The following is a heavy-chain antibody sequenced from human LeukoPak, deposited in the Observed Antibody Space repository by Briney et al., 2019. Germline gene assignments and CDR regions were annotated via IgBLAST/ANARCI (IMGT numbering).Heavy chain of an antibody. Sequence: PSETLSLTCTVSGGSISSGGYYWSWIRQHPGKGLEWIGYIYYSGSTNYNPSLKSRVTISVDTSKNQFSLKLSSVTAADTAVYYCAGIVVVVAAEENYYYYYGMDVWGQGTTVTVSS. CDR1: GGSISSGGYY. D-gene: IGHD2-15*01. V-gene: IGHV4-31*03. J-gene: IGHJ6*02. CDR2: IYYSGST. CDR3: AGIVVVVAAEENYYYYYGMDV.